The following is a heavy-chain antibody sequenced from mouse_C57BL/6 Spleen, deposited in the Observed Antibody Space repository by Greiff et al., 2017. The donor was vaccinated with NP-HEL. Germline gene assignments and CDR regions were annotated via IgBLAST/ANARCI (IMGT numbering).Heavy chain of an antibody. CDR2: INPNNGGT. D-gene: IGHD4-1*01. CDR1: GYTFTDYN. Sequence: EVQLQQSGPELVKPGASVKIPCKASGYTFTDYNMDWVKQSHGKSLEWIGDINPNNGGTIYNQKFKGKATLTVDKSSSTAYMELRSLTSEDTAVYYCARKGLRNWDWYFDVWGTGTTVTVSS. J-gene: IGHJ1*03. V-gene: IGHV1-18*01. CDR3: ARKGLRNWDWYFDV.